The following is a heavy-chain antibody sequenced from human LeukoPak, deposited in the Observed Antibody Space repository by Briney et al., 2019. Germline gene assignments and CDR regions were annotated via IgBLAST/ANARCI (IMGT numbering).Heavy chain of an antibody. Sequence: GGSLRLSCAASGFTFSSYGMHWVRQAPGKGLEWVAVISYDGSNKYYADSVKGRFTISRDNAKNSLYLQMNSLRAEDTAVYYCARDEGVSGDYLDAFDIWGQGTMVTVSS. CDR1: GFTFSSYG. V-gene: IGHV3-30*03. CDR3: ARDEGVSGDYLDAFDI. D-gene: IGHD4-17*01. J-gene: IGHJ3*02. CDR2: ISYDGSNK.